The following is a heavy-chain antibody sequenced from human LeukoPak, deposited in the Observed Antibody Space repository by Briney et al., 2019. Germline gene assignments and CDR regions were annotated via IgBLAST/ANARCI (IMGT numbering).Heavy chain of an antibody. CDR1: GGSISSRSYY. V-gene: IGHV4-39*07. Sequence: SETLSLTCTVSGGSISSRSYYWGWIRQPPGKGLEWIGSIYYSGSTYYNPSLKSRVTISVDTSKNQFSLKLSSVTAADTAVYYCARVLSRIRSYYFDYWGQGTLVTVSS. D-gene: IGHD6-6*01. J-gene: IGHJ4*02. CDR3: ARVLSRIRSYYFDY. CDR2: IYYSGST.